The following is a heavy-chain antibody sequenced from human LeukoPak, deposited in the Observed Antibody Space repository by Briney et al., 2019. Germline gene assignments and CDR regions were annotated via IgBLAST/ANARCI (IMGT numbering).Heavy chain of an antibody. J-gene: IGHJ4*01. V-gene: IGHV3-21*01. CDR1: GFALSTYS. CDR2: ISSGSSYI. Sequence: GGSLRLSCAASGFALSTYSMNWVRQAPGKGLEWVSSISSGSSYIYYADSMKGRFTISRDNAKNSLYLQMNSLRAEDTAVYYCARGGYYFDSWGHGTLVTVSS. CDR3: ARGGYYFDS.